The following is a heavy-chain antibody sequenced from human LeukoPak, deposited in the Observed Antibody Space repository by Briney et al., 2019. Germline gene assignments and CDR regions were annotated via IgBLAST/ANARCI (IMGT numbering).Heavy chain of an antibody. D-gene: IGHD3-22*01. CDR3: ATPGPYDSSGYYGY. J-gene: IGHJ4*02. Sequence: GGSLRLSCAASGFTVSSKYMSWVRQAPGKGLEWVSYISSSNSTIYYADSVKGRFTISRDNSKNTLYLQVNSLRAEDTAVYYCATPGPYDSSGYYGYWGQGTLVTVSS. V-gene: IGHV3-48*01. CDR1: GFTVSSKY. CDR2: ISSSNSTI.